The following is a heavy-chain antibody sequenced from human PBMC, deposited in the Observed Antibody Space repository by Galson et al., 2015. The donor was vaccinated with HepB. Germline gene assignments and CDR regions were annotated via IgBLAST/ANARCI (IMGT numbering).Heavy chain of an antibody. CDR2: IYYSGST. J-gene: IGHJ6*02. V-gene: IGHV4-31*03. D-gene: IGHD2-21*02. CDR1: GGSISSGGYY. Sequence: TLSLTCTVSGGSISSGGYYWSWIRQHPGKGLEWIGYIYYSGSTYYNPSLKSRVTISVDTSKNQFSLKLSSVTAADTAVYYCARSVVVTANVGTDVWGQGTTVTVSS. CDR3: ARSVVVTANVGTDV.